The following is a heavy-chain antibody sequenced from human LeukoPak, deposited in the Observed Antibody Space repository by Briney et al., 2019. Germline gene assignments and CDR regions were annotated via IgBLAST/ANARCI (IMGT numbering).Heavy chain of an antibody. J-gene: IGHJ4*02. Sequence: GRSLRLSCAASGFTFSSYAMHWVRQAPGKGLEWVAVISYDGSNKYYADSVKGRFTISRDNSKNTLYLQMNSLRAEDTAVYYCARDSDRDYYDSSGYGDYWGQGTLVTVSS. V-gene: IGHV3-30-3*01. D-gene: IGHD3-22*01. CDR3: ARDSDRDYYDSSGYGDY. CDR2: ISYDGSNK. CDR1: GFTFSSYA.